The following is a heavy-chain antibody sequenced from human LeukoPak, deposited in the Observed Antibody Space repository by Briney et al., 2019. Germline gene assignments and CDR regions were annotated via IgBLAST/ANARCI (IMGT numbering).Heavy chain of an antibody. CDR2: INSDGSST. V-gene: IGHV3-74*01. D-gene: IGHD3-10*01. Sequence: GGSLRLSCAASGFTFSSYWMHWVRQAPGKGLVWVSRINSDGSSTSYADSVKGRFTISRDNAKNTLYLQMNSLRAEDTAVYYCARGSSCYNWFDPWGQGTLVTVSS. CDR1: GFTFSSYW. J-gene: IGHJ5*02. CDR3: ARGSSCYNWFDP.